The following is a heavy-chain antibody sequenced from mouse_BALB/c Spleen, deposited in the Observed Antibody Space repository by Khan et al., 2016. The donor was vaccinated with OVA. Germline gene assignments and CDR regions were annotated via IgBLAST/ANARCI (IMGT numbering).Heavy chain of an antibody. Sequence: VQLQESGPGLVAPSQSLYITCNVSGFSLTGYGVNWVRQPPGKGLEWLGTIWGDGSTAYNSDLKTSQSIRKANYTSQAFLIMNSRQTDDTARYSCARDRSCNHRGFAYWGQGTLVTVSA. V-gene: IGHV2-6-7*01. CDR3: ARDRSCNHRGFAY. J-gene: IGHJ3*01. CDR2: IWGDGST. CDR1: GFSLTGYG. D-gene: IGHD2-1*01.